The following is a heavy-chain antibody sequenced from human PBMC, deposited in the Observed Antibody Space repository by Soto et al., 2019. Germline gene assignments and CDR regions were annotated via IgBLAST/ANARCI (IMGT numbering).Heavy chain of an antibody. CDR1: GGTFSNYA. Sequence: QVQLVQSGAEVKKPGSSVKVSCKVSGGTFSNYAIDWVRLAPGHGLEWMGGVVPIFGKTYYTQKFQGRDTIIADDSNTTAYLEMSSLRSEDTAVYDCARVEAVAGLYNYHGLDVWGQGTEVTVSS. CDR2: VVPIFGKT. D-gene: IGHD6-19*01. CDR3: ARVEAVAGLYNYHGLDV. J-gene: IGHJ6*01. V-gene: IGHV1-69*12.